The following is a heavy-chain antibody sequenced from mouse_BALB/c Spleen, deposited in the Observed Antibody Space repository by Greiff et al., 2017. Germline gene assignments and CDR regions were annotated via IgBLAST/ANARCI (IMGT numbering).Heavy chain of an antibody. Sequence: EVQLQQSGPELVKPGASVKISCKASGYSFTGYFMNWVMQSHGKSLEWIGRINPYNGDTFYNQKFKGKATLTVDKSSSTAHMELRSLASEDSAVYYCARGDDYDYWGQGTTLTVSS. CDR3: ARGDDYDY. J-gene: IGHJ2*01. D-gene: IGHD2-4*01. V-gene: IGHV1-20*02. CDR2: INPYNGDT. CDR1: GYSFTGYF.